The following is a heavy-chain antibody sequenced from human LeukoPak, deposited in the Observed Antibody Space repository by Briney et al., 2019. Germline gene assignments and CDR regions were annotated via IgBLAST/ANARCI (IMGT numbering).Heavy chain of an antibody. D-gene: IGHD3-22*01. Sequence: GASVKVSCKASGYTSTSYGISWVRQAPGQGLEWMGWISAYNGNTNYAQKLQGRVTMTTDTSTSTAYMELRSLRSDDTAVYYCARAIYYYDSSGQGAFDIWGQGTMVTVSS. CDR3: ARAIYYYDSSGQGAFDI. V-gene: IGHV1-18*01. CDR2: ISAYNGNT. J-gene: IGHJ3*02. CDR1: GYTSTSYG.